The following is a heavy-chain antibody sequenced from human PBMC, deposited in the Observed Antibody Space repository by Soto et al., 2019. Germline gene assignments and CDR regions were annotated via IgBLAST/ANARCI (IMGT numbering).Heavy chain of an antibody. CDR3: SRDDSDWFFN. Sequence: ASVKGSCKVSGYTLTELSMHWVRQAPGKGLEWMGGFDPEDGETIYAQKFQGRVTMTEDTSTDTAYMELNSLESEDTAVYYCSRDDSDWFFNWGRGTLVTVSS. CDR1: GYTLTELS. V-gene: IGHV1-24*01. J-gene: IGHJ4*02. D-gene: IGHD3-9*01. CDR2: FDPEDGET.